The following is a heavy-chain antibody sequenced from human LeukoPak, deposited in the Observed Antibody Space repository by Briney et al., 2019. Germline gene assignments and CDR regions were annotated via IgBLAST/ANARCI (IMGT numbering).Heavy chain of an antibody. Sequence: PGGSLRLSCTASGFTFSDYWMTWVRQAPGKGPEWVANIKQDGSDKYYVDSVKGRFTISRDNAKNALFLQVSSLRPEDTAVYYCARGEFAWIQGSYGLNVWGQGTTVTVSS. CDR1: GFTFSDYW. CDR3: ARGEFAWIQGSYGLNV. D-gene: IGHD5-18*01. CDR2: IKQDGSDK. V-gene: IGHV3-7*01. J-gene: IGHJ6*02.